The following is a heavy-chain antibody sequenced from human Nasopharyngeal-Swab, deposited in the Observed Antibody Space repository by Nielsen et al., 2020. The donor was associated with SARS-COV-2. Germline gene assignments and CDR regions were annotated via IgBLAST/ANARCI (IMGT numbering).Heavy chain of an antibody. CDR1: ANTFTGSY. D-gene: IGHD3-10*01. J-gene: IGHJ3*02. CDR2: INPNSGGT. CDR3: ATGLDLLWPTNEAFDI. V-gene: IGHV1-2*02. Sequence: ASVKVSCKASANTFTGSYIHWVRQAPGQGLEWMGWINPNSGGTNYAQKFHGRVTMTRDTSITTVYMELSSLRSDDAAVYYCATGLDLLWPTNEAFDIWGQGTMVSISS.